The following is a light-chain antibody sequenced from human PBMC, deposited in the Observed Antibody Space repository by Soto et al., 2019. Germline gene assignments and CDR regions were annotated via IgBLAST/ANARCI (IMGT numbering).Light chain of an antibody. Sequence: EIVLTQSPGTLSLSPGERATLSCRTSQSVRSTYLAWYQQKPGQAPRLLVFATSSRATGIPERFSGSGSGTDFTLTINRLEPEDSAVYYCQEYGGSPLYAFGQGTKLEIK. CDR3: QEYGGSPLYA. J-gene: IGKJ2*01. CDR2: ATS. V-gene: IGKV3-20*01. CDR1: QSVRSTY.